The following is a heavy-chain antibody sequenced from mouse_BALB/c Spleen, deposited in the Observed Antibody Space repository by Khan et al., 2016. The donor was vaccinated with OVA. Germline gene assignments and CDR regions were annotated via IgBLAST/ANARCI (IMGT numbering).Heavy chain of an antibody. V-gene: IGHV9-3-1*01. Sequence: QIQLVQSGPELKKPGETVKISCKASGYTFTTFGMNWVKQAPGKGLEWMGWINPYTGEPTYADNFKDRFAFSMETSASTAYLQINNLKAEDTATYYFAIPPYVSYTIAYWGQGTSVTVS. D-gene: IGHD1-1*01. CDR3: AIPPYVSYTIAY. J-gene: IGHJ4*01. CDR2: INPYTGEP. CDR1: GYTFTTFG.